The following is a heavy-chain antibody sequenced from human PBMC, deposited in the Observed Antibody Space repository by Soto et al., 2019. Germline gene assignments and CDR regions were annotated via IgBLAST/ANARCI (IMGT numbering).Heavy chain of an antibody. V-gene: IGHV3-23*01. CDR1: GFTFSSYA. CDR2: ISGSGLTT. J-gene: IGHJ4*02. CDR3: VKDPPRLAF. Sequence: GGSLRLSCAASGFTFSSYAMSWVRQAPGEGLEWVSGISGSGLTTGYADSVRGRFTISRENPKNTLYLQMNSLRAEDTAVYYCVKDPPRLAFWGQGILVTVSS.